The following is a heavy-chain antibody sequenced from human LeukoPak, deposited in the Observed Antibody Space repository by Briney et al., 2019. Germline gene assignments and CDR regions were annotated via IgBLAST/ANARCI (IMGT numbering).Heavy chain of an antibody. V-gene: IGHV3-33*01. CDR3: ARDRSRGGFDY. D-gene: IGHD3-10*01. Sequence: GGSLRLSCAASGFTFSSYGMHWVRQAPGKGLEWVAVIWYDGSNKYYADSVKGRFTISRDNSKNTLYLQLNSLRSEDTAVYFCARDRSRGGFDYWGQGTLVTVSS. CDR1: GFTFSSYG. J-gene: IGHJ4*02. CDR2: IWYDGSNK.